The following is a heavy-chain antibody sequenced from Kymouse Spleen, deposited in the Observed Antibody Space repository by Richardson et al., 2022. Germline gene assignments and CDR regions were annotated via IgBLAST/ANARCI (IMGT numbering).Heavy chain of an antibody. V-gene: IGHV4-39*01. Sequence: QLQLQESGPGLVKPSETLSLTCTVSGGSISSSSYYWGWIRQPPGKGLEWIGSIYYSGSTYYNPSLKSRVTISVDTSKNQFSLKLSSVTAADTAVYYCARRGYCTNGVCHYYYYYGMDVWGQGTTVTVSS. J-gene: IGHJ6*02. D-gene: IGHD2-8*01. CDR2: IYYSGST. CDR3: ARRGYCTNGVCHYYYYYGMDV. CDR1: GGSISSSSYY.